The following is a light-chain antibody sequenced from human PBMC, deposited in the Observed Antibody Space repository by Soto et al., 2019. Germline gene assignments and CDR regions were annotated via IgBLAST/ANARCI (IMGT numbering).Light chain of an antibody. J-gene: IGKJ1*01. CDR3: QQYTNTNNPWM. CDR1: QGINTF. V-gene: IGKV1-9*01. Sequence: IQLTQSPSSLSASVGDRVTITCRASQGINTFLAWYQQKPGKAPKLLIYAASTLQSGVPSRFSGSGSGTEFTLIISGLQPDDYATYYCQQYTNTNNPWMFGQGTKVDIK. CDR2: AAS.